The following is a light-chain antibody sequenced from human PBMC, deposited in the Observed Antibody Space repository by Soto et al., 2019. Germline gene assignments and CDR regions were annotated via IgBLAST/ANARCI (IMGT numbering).Light chain of an antibody. CDR3: QQYGSSPYS. J-gene: IGKJ2*03. CDR2: GAS. CDR1: QSVSSGY. V-gene: IGKV3-20*01. Sequence: ESVLTQSPGTLSLSPGERATLSCRASQSVSSGYLAWYQQKPGQAPRLLTYGASGRATGIPDRFSGSGSGTDFTLTVSRLEPEDFAVSYCQQYGSSPYSFGQGTKLEIK.